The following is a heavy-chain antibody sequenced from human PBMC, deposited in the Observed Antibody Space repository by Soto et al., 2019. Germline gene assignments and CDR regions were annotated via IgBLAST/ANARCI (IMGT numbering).Heavy chain of an antibody. D-gene: IGHD2-2*01. J-gene: IGHJ3*02. CDR3: AKDSGAITGYCISTSCWHDAFDI. V-gene: IGHV3-23*01. CDR2: ISGSGGST. CDR1: GFTFSSYA. Sequence: PGGSLRLSCAASGFTFSSYAMSWVRQAPGKGLEWVSAISGSGGSTYYADSVKGRFTISRDNSKNTLYLQMNSLRAEDTAVYYCAKDSGAITGYCISTSCWHDAFDIWGQGTMVTVSS.